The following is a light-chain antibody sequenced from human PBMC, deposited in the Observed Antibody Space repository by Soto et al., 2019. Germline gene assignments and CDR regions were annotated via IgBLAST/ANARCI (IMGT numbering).Light chain of an antibody. J-gene: IGKJ2*01. Sequence: DIPMAHSPSPLSSSLGDKVTITCPASQSISSWLAWYQQKPGKAPKLLIYKASSLESGVPSRFSGSGSGTEFTLTISSLQPDDFATYYCQQYNRYSRTFGQGTKVDIK. CDR2: KAS. CDR3: QQYNRYSRT. V-gene: IGKV1-5*03. CDR1: QSISSW.